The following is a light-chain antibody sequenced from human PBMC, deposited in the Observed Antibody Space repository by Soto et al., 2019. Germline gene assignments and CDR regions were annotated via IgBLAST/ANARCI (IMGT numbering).Light chain of an antibody. CDR3: QRDNRASWT. CDR1: QAISNY. J-gene: IGKJ1*01. CDR2: AAS. V-gene: IGKV1-27*01. Sequence: DIQMTQSPSSLSASVGDRVTIPCRASQAISNYLAWYQQKPGKIPKVLIYAASTLQSVVPSRLSGSGSGTDFTLTISSLQPEDVASYYCQRDNRASWTFGRGTKGEIK.